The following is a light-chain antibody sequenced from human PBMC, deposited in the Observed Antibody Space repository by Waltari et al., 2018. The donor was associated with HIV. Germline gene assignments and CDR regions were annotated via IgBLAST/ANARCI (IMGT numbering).Light chain of an antibody. J-gene: IGLJ2*01. CDR1: TSHVRNNY. Sequence: QSVLAQPRSVSGTPGKTVNISCSGSTSHVRNNYVYWYQQVPGVAPQLLIYRNNQRPSGVPDRFSGSKSGTSASLAISGLRTEDEAEYYCAVWDDRLSGRLFGGGTKVTVL. CDR2: RNN. V-gene: IGLV1-47*01. CDR3: AVWDDRLSGRL.